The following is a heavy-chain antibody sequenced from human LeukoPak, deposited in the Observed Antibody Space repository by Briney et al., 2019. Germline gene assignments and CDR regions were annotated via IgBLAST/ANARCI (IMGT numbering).Heavy chain of an antibody. CDR3: GSLSVMTPEGYFNYYMDV. CDR1: GGTFSSYA. V-gene: IGHV1-69*13. D-gene: IGHD4-23*01. CDR2: IIPIFGTA. J-gene: IGHJ6*03. Sequence: SVKVSCKASGGTFSSYAISWVRQAPGQGLEWMGGIIPIFGTANYAQKFQGRVTITADESTSTAYMELSSLRSEDTAVYYCGSLSVMTPEGYFNYYMDVWGKGTAVTVSS.